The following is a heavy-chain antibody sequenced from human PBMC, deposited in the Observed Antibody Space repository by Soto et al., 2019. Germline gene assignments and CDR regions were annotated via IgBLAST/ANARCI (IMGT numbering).Heavy chain of an antibody. V-gene: IGHV3-30*18. CDR1: GFTFSSYG. Sequence: GGSLRLSCAASGFTFSSYGMHWVRQAPGKGLEWVAVISYDGSNKYYADFVKGRFTISRDNSKNTLYLQMNSLRAEDTAVYYCAKRGGDRGRSFDYWGQGTLVTVSS. J-gene: IGHJ4*02. D-gene: IGHD3-10*01. CDR2: ISYDGSNK. CDR3: AKRGGDRGRSFDY.